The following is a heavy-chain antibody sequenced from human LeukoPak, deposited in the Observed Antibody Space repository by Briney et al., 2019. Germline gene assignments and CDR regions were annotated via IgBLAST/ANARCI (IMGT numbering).Heavy chain of an antibody. J-gene: IGHJ4*02. CDR2: ISAYNGNT. Sequence: ASVKVSCKASGYTFTSYGISWVRQAPGQGLEWMGWISAYNGNTNYARKLQGRVTMTTDTSTSTAYMELRSLRSDDTAVYYCARVVLRGTATVTTNHDYWGQGTLVTVSS. CDR1: GYTFTSYG. V-gene: IGHV1-18*04. CDR3: ARVVLRGTATVTTNHDY. D-gene: IGHD4-17*01.